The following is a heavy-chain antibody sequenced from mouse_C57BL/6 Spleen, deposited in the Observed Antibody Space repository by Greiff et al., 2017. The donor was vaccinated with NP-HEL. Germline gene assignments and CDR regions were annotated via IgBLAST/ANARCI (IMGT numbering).Heavy chain of an antibody. J-gene: IGHJ4*01. CDR3: ARGAYYSNPYAMDY. CDR1: GYTFTSYW. Sequence: VQLQQPGAELVMPGASVKLSCKASGYTFTSYWMHWVKQRPGQGLEWIGEIDPSDSYTNYNQKFKGKSTLTVDKSSSTADMPLSSLTSEDSAVYYCARGAYYSNPYAMDYWGQGTSVTVSS. CDR2: IDPSDSYT. D-gene: IGHD2-5*01. V-gene: IGHV1-69*01.